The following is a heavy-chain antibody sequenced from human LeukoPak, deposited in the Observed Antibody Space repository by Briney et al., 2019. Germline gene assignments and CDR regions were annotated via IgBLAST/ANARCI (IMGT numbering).Heavy chain of an antibody. Sequence: GGSLRLSCAASGFTFSSYEMNWVRQPPGKGLEWVSYISSSGSTIYYADSVKGRFTISRDNARNSLYLQMNSLRVDDTAVYYCARVYGSGSFNLWGQGTLVTVSS. D-gene: IGHD3-10*01. CDR3: ARVYGSGSFNL. CDR2: ISSSGSTI. V-gene: IGHV3-48*03. CDR1: GFTFSSYE. J-gene: IGHJ5*02.